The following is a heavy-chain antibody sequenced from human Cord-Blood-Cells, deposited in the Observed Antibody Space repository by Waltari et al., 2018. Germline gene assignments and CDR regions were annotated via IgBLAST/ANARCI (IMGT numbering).Heavy chain of an antibody. Sequence: QVQLQESGPGLVKPSQTLSLTCTVSGGSISSGGYYWSWIRQHPGKPLEWIGYIYYRGSPYYNPSLKSRVTISVDTSKNQFSLKRSSVTAADTAVYYCARGITMVQGVIGYWGQGTLVTVSS. J-gene: IGHJ4*02. V-gene: IGHV4-31*03. CDR2: IYYRGSP. CDR1: GGSISSGGYY. D-gene: IGHD3-10*01. CDR3: ARGITMVQGVIGY.